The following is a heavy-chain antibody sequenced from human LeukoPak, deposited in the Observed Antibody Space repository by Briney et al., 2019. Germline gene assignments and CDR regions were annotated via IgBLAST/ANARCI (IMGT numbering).Heavy chain of an antibody. CDR2: INSDGSST. J-gene: IGHJ6*02. Sequence: PGGSLRLSCAASGFTFSSYWMHWVRQAPGKGLVWVSRINSDGSSTSYADSVKGRFTISRDNAKNTLYLQMNSLRAEDTAVYYCAREIQYDSSGYYPLYYYYYGMDVWGQGTTVTVSS. D-gene: IGHD3-22*01. CDR3: AREIQYDSSGYYPLYYYYYGMDV. V-gene: IGHV3-74*01. CDR1: GFTFSSYW.